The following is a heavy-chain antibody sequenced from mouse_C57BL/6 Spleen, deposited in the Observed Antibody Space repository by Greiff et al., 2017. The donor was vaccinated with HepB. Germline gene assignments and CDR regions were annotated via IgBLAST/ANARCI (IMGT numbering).Heavy chain of an antibody. CDR3: ARFGSSLYYFDY. V-gene: IGHV1-82*01. J-gene: IGHJ2*01. CDR1: GYAFSSSW. D-gene: IGHD1-1*01. Sequence: VQLQQSGPELVKPGASVKISCKASGYAFSSSWMNWVKQRPGKGLEWIGRIYPGDGDTNYNGKFEGKATLTADKSSSTAYMQLSSLTSEDSAVYFCARFGSSLYYFDYWGQGTTLTVSS. CDR2: IYPGDGDT.